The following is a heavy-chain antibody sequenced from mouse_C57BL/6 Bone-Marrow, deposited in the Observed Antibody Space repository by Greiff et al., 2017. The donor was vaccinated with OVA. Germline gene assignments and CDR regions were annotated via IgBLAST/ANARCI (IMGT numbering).Heavy chain of an antibody. J-gene: IGHJ2*01. CDR1: GYTFTSYW. Sequence: QVQLKQPGAELVRPGTSVKLSCKASGYTFTSYWMHWVKQRPGQGLEWIGVIDPSDSYTNYNQKFKGKATLTVDTSSSTAYMQLSSLTSEDSAVYYCARRYYSNFDYWGQGTTLTVSS. CDR3: ARRYYSNFDY. CDR2: IDPSDSYT. V-gene: IGHV1-59*01. D-gene: IGHD2-5*01.